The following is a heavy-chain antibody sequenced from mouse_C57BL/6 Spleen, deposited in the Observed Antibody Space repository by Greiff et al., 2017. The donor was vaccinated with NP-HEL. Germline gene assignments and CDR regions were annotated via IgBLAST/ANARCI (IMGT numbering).Heavy chain of an antibody. D-gene: IGHD3-3*01. CDR2: ISGGGGNT. Sequence: DVKLVESGGGLVKPGGSLKLSCAASGFTFSSYTMSWVRQTPEKRLEWVATISGGGGNTYYPDSVKGRFTISRDNAKNTLYLQMSSLRSEDTALYYCARHRAPYFDYWGQGTTLTVSS. CDR1: GFTFSSYT. V-gene: IGHV5-9*01. CDR3: ARHRAPYFDY. J-gene: IGHJ2*01.